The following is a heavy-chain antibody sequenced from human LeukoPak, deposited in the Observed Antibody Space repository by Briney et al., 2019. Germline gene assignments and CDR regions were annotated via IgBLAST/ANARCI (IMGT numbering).Heavy chain of an antibody. CDR2: IKSDGSST. Sequence: GGSLRLSCAAPGFTFSRYWMHWVRQAPGKGLVWVSCIKSDGSSTSIADSAKGRFTISRDNAKNTVYLQMNSLRAEDTAVYYCVRDNRSYNFDYWGQGTLVTVSS. CDR3: VRDNRSYNFDY. CDR1: GFTFSRYW. D-gene: IGHD1-26*01. J-gene: IGHJ4*02. V-gene: IGHV3-74*01.